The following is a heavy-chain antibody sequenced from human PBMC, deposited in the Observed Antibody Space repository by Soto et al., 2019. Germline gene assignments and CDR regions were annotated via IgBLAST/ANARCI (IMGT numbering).Heavy chain of an antibody. CDR3: ALVGATTADYYYYGMDV. V-gene: IGHV3-23*01. D-gene: IGHD1-26*01. J-gene: IGHJ6*02. Sequence: VQLLESGGGLVQPGGSLRLSCAASGFTFSSYAMSWVRQAPGKGLEWVSAISGSGGSTYYADSVKGRFTISRDNSKSTPDVQMGSLRAEDTAVYYCALVGATTADYYYYGMDVWGRGTTVTVSS. CDR2: ISGSGGST. CDR1: GFTFSSYA.